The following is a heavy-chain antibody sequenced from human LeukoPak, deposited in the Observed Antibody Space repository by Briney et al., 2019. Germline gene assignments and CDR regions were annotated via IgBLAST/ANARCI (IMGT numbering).Heavy chain of an antibody. Sequence: HPGGSLRLSCVGSGFTFNTYGMHWVRQAPGKGLEWVAGISKDGSSKDYADSVKGRFTNSRDNSKNTMYLKMNSLRVEDTAVYYCAKAAYCTSTSCHFSGYAQRPLDSWGQGTLVTVSS. CDR2: ISKDGSSK. V-gene: IGHV3-30*18. J-gene: IGHJ4*02. CDR1: GFTFNTYG. CDR3: AKAAYCTSTSCHFSGYAQRPLDS. D-gene: IGHD2-2*01.